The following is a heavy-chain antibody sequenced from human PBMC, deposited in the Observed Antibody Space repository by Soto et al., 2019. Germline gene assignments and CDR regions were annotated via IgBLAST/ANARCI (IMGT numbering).Heavy chain of an antibody. V-gene: IGHV3-30*18. CDR3: AKDEGYYYYGMDV. CDR1: GFTFSSYG. CDR2: ISYDGSNK. Sequence: PWGSLRLSCAASGFTFSSYGMHWVRQAPGKGLEWVAVISYDGSNKYYADSVKGRFTISRDNSKNTLYLQMNSLRAEDTAVYYCAKDEGYYYYGMDVWGQGTTVTVSS. J-gene: IGHJ6*02.